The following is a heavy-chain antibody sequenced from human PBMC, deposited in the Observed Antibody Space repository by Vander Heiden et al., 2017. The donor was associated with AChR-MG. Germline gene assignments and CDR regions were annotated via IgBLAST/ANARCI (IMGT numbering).Heavy chain of an antibody. CDR1: GGPISSGGYY. D-gene: IGHD3-22*01. J-gene: IGHJ4*02. CDR3: AREALPMYDSSGYYFDY. CDR2: IYYSGST. V-gene: IGHV4-31*03. Sequence: QVQLQETGPGLVKPSQTLSLTCTVSGGPISSGGYYWSWIRQHPGKGLEWIGYIYYSGSTYYNPSLKSRVTISVDTSKNQFSLKLSSVTAADTAVYYCAREALPMYDSSGYYFDYWGQGTLVTVSS.